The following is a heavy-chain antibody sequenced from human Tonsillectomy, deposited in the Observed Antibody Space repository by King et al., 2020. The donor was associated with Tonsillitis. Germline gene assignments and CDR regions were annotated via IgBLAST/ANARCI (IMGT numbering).Heavy chain of an antibody. Sequence: VQLVESGGGLVQPGGSLRLSCAASGFTFSNYAMSWVRQAPGKGLEWVSAISGSVGSTYYADSVKGRFTISRDNSKNTLYLQMNSLRAEDTAVYYCAKVGAAAGTRSPIYFDYWGQGTLVTVSS. CDR3: AKVGAAAGTRSPIYFDY. J-gene: IGHJ4*02. D-gene: IGHD6-13*01. CDR1: GFTFSNYA. V-gene: IGHV3-23*04. CDR2: ISGSVGST.